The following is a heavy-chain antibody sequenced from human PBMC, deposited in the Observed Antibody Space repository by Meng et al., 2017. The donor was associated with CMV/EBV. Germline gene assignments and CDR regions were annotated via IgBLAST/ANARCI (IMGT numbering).Heavy chain of an antibody. J-gene: IGHJ4*02. Sequence: GGSLRLSCAASGFTFSSYWMSWVRQAPGKGLEWVANIKQDGSEKYYVDSVKGRFTISRDNAKNSLYLQMNSLRAEDTAVYYCARAPTYYYDSSGYYGLGFDYWDQGTLVTVSS. CDR3: ARAPTYYYDSSGYYGLGFDY. V-gene: IGHV3-7*01. CDR1: GFTFSSYW. CDR2: IKQDGSEK. D-gene: IGHD3-22*01.